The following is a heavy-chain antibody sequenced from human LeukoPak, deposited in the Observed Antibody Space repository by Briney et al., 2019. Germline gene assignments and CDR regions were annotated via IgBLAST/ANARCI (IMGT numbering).Heavy chain of an antibody. CDR2: ISWNSGSI. J-gene: IGHJ3*02. D-gene: IGHD3-22*01. CDR3: AKVDLYYYDSSGYPGAFDI. Sequence: PGGSLRLSCAASGFTFDDYAMHWVRQAPGKGLEWVSGISWNSGSIGYADSVKGRFTISRDNAKNSLYLQMNSLRAEDTALYYCAKVDLYYYDSSGYPGAFDIWGQGTMVTVSS. V-gene: IGHV3-9*01. CDR1: GFTFDDYA.